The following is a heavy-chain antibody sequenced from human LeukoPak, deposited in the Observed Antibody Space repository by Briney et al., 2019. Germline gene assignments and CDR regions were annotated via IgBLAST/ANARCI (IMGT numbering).Heavy chain of an antibody. CDR1: GYTFTGYY. Sequence: GASVKVSCKPSGYTFTGYYMHWVRQAPGQGLEWXXRINPNSGDTNXXXKFXXXXTMTGDTSITTAYMELNSLRSDDTAVYYCAKAKPQGSDRDFDYWGQGTLVTVSS. CDR3: AKAKPQGSDRDFDY. D-gene: IGHD1-14*01. V-gene: IGHV1-2*06. CDR2: INPNSGDT. J-gene: IGHJ4*02.